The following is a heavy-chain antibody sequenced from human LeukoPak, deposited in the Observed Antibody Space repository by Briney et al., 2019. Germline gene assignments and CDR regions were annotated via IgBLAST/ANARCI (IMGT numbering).Heavy chain of an antibody. V-gene: IGHV3-33*01. CDR2: IWYDGSNK. J-gene: IGHJ4*02. Sequence: GGSLRLSCAASGFTFSSYGMHWVRQAPGKGLEWVAVIWYDGSNKYYADSVKGRFTISRDNSKNTLYLQMNSLRAKDTAVYYCARDQQWLVRGYFDYWGQGTLVTVSS. CDR1: GFTFSSYG. D-gene: IGHD6-19*01. CDR3: ARDQQWLVRGYFDY.